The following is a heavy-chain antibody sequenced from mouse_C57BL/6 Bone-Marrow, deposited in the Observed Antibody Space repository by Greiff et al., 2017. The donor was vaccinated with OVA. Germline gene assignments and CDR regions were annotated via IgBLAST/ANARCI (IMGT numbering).Heavy chain of an antibody. V-gene: IGHV1-81*01. CDR1: GYTFTSYG. D-gene: IGHD3-3*01. J-gene: IGHJ4*01. Sequence: VKLQESGAELARPGASVKLSCKASGYTFTSYGIRWVKQRTGQGLEWIGEINPRRGNTYYNEKFKDKATLTADKSSSTAYMQLRSLTSEDSAVYYCGRRDLYYAMDYWGQGTSVTVSS. CDR2: INPRRGNT. CDR3: GRRDLYYAMDY.